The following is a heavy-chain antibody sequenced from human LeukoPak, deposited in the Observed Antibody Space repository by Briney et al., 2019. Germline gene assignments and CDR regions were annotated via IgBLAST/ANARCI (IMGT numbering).Heavy chain of an antibody. J-gene: IGHJ4*02. D-gene: IGHD3-22*01. CDR2: LNEDGGIT. Sequence: PGGSLRLSCEGSRYSFSSFWMHWVRQAPGEGLVWVSRLNEDGGITNYADFAKGRFTISRDNARNTLYLQMNSLRAEDTAVYYCARDEHQYYHASSGRFDYWGQGTLVTVSS. CDR1: RYSFSSFW. CDR3: ARDEHQYYHASSGRFDY. V-gene: IGHV3-74*01.